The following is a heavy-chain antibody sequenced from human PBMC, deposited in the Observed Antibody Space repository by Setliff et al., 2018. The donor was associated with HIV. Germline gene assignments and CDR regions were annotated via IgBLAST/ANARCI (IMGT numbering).Heavy chain of an antibody. V-gene: IGHV1-18*01. CDR3: ARGSSGYDNFDY. CDR1: GYTFTSYG. D-gene: IGHD5-12*01. J-gene: IGHJ4*02. Sequence: ASVKVSCKASGYTFTSYGISWVRQAPGQGLEWMGWISAYNGNTNYAQNLQGRITMTTDTSTSTAFMEVRSLRSDDTAVYYCARGSSGYDNFDYWGQGTLVTVSS. CDR2: ISAYNGNT.